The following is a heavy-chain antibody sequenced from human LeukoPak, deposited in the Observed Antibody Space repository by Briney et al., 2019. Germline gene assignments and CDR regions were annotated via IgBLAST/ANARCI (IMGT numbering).Heavy chain of an antibody. CDR3: ARTSIAARRANAFDI. V-gene: IGHV4-30-2*01. CDR2: IYHSGST. D-gene: IGHD6-6*01. J-gene: IGHJ3*02. Sequence: SETLSLTCAVSGGSISSGGYSWSWIRQPPGKGLEWIGYIYHSGSTYYNPSLKSRVTISVDRSKNQFSLKLSSVTAADTAVYYCARTSIAARRANAFDIWGQGTMVAVSS. CDR1: GGSISSGGYS.